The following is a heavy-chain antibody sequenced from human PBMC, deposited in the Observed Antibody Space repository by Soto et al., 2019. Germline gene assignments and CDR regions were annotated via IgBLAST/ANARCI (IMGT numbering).Heavy chain of an antibody. V-gene: IGHV4-59*08. J-gene: IGHJ4*02. CDR2: IYDSGST. CDR3: ARRYGYSFDY. Sequence: QVQLQESGPGLVKPSETLSLTCTVSGGSISSYYWSWIWQPPGKGLEWIGYIYDSGSTNYNPSLKSRVTISVDTSKNQFSLKLSSVTAADTAVYYCARRYGYSFDYWGQGTLVTVSS. CDR1: GGSISSYY. D-gene: IGHD1-1*01.